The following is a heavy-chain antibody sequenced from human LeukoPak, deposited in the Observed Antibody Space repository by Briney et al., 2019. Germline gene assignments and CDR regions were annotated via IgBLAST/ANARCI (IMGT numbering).Heavy chain of an antibody. V-gene: IGHV3-21*04. CDR1: GFTFSSYS. J-gene: IGHJ4*02. CDR3: ARYNWNYHSSGY. Sequence: GGSLRLSCAASGFTFSSYSMNWVRQAPGKGPEWVAHINSADNVEYYTDSVKGRFTISRDNAKNSLYLQMNSLRAEDTAIYYCARYNWNYHSSGYWGQGTLVTVSS. CDR2: INSADNVE. D-gene: IGHD1-7*01.